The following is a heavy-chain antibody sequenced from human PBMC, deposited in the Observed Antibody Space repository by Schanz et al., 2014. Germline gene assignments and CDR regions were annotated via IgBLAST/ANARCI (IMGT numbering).Heavy chain of an antibody. V-gene: IGHV3-15*01. Sequence: EVQLLESGGGLVQPGGSLRLSCAASGFTFSSYAMSWVRQAPGKGLEWVGRIKSKTDGGTRDYAAPVKGRFTISTDDSKNTVYLQMTSLQPEDTAVYYCTADLWFGAVWGVWWGQGTLVTVSS. CDR2: IKSKTDGGTR. D-gene: IGHD3-10*01. CDR3: TADLWFGAVWGVW. J-gene: IGHJ4*02. CDR1: GFTFSSYA.